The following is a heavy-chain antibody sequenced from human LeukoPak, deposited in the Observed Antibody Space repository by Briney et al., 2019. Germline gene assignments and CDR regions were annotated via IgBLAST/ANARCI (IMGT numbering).Heavy chain of an antibody. CDR1: GFTFSSYS. D-gene: IGHD2-2*01. CDR2: ISSSSYI. CDR3: ARENVVVSYMDV. V-gene: IGHV3-21*01. Sequence: GGSLRLSCAASGFTFSSYSMNWVRQAPGKGLEWVSSISSSSYIYYADSVKGRFTTSRDNAKNSLYLQMNSLRAEDTAVYYCARENVVVSYMDVWGKGTTVTVSS. J-gene: IGHJ6*03.